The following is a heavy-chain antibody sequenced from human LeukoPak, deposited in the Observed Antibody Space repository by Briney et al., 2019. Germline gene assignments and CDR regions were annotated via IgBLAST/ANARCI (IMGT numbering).Heavy chain of an antibody. CDR3: ARVVGGATVTTTSFAYFDY. Sequence: SETLSLTCTVSGGSISSYYWSWIRQPAGKGLEWIGRIYTSGSTNYNPSLKSRVTISVDTSKNQFSLKLSSVTAADTAVYYCARVVGGATVTTTSFAYFDYWGQGTLVTVSS. CDR1: GGSISSYY. D-gene: IGHD4-11*01. CDR2: IYTSGST. J-gene: IGHJ4*02. V-gene: IGHV4-4*07.